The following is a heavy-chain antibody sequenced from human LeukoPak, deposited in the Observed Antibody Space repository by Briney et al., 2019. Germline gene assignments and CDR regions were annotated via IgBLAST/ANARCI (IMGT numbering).Heavy chain of an antibody. CDR1: GFTFSNAW. D-gene: IGHD4-17*01. Sequence: GGSLRLSCAASGFTFSNAWMSWVRQAPGKGLEWVGRIKSKTDGGTTDYAAPVKGRFTISRDDSKNTLYLQMNSLRAEDTAVYYCAKDRGGYGDPRDGWFDPWGQGTLVTVSS. CDR2: IKSKTDGGTT. J-gene: IGHJ5*02. V-gene: IGHV3-15*01. CDR3: AKDRGGYGDPRDGWFDP.